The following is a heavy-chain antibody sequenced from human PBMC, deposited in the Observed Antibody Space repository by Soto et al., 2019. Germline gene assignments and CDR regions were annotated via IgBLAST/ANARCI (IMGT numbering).Heavy chain of an antibody. CDR1: GFTFSRAW. CDR2: IKSETDGGTI. D-gene: IGHD3-10*01. Sequence: EVQLVESGGALVEPGGSLRLSCAASGFTFSRAWMSWVRQTPGKGLEWVGRIKSETDGGTIEYAAPVKGRFTISRSDSVDTLFLQMISLRPEDTAVYYCVTDFPYSSGYAYWGQGTLVTVSS. J-gene: IGHJ4*02. V-gene: IGHV3-15*02. CDR3: VTDFPYSSGYAY.